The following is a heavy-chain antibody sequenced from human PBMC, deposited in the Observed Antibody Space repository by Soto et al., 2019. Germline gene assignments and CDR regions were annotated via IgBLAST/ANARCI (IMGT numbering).Heavy chain of an antibody. CDR3: AKNYYDILTGYYPNWFDP. D-gene: IGHD3-9*01. CDR1: GFTFSSYA. CDR2: ISGSGGST. Sequence: PGGSLRLSCAASGFTFSSYAMSWVRQAPGKGLEWVSAISGSGGSTYYADSVKGRFTISRDNSKNTLYLQMNSLRAEDTAVYYCAKNYYDILTGYYPNWFDPWGQGTLVTVSS. V-gene: IGHV3-23*01. J-gene: IGHJ5*02.